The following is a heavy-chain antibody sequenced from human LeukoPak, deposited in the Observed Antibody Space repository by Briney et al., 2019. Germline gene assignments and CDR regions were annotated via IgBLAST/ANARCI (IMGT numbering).Heavy chain of an antibody. CDR1: GGFISSYY. CDR3: ARVSYCEGSGSYGHWLDA. J-gene: IGHJ5*02. D-gene: IGHD3-10*01. Sequence: SETLSLTCTVSGGFISSYYWSWLRQPPGKGLEWVGRIYTSGSTNYNPSLKSRVTMSVDTSKTQFSLKLSSVPAADTAVYYCARVSYCEGSGSYGHWLDAWGQGTLVTVSS. CDR2: IYTSGST. V-gene: IGHV4-4*07.